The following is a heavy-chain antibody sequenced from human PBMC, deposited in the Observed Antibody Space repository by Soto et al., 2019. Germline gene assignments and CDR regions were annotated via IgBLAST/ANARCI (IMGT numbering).Heavy chain of an antibody. J-gene: IGHJ4*02. V-gene: IGHV3-21*01. CDR2: ISSSSSYI. Sequence: EVQLVESGGGLVKPGGSLRLSCAASGFTFSSYSMNWVRQAPGKGLEWVSSISSSSSYIYYADSVKGRFTISRDNAKNSLYLQMNSLRAEDTAVYYCAREWTNQWLVPQGFDYWGQGTLVTVSS. CDR1: GFTFSSYS. CDR3: AREWTNQWLVPQGFDY. D-gene: IGHD6-19*01.